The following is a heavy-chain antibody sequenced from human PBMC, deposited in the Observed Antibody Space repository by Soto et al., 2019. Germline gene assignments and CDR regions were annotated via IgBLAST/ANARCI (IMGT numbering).Heavy chain of an antibody. Sequence: EVQLLESGGGLVQPGGSLRLSCAASGFTFSNYAMNWVRQAPGKGLEWVSAISSDGRTTYYADSVKGRFTISRDNSKNTLYLLMNSLRAEDTALYFCAKDPTSNWGSGAFQIWGQGTMVTVSS. CDR1: GFTFSNYA. V-gene: IGHV3-23*01. CDR3: AKDPTSNWGSGAFQI. D-gene: IGHD7-27*01. CDR2: ISSDGRTT. J-gene: IGHJ3*02.